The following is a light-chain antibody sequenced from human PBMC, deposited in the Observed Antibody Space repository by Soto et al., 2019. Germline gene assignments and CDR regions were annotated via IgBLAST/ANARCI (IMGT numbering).Light chain of an antibody. CDR3: QQRSNWPGT. CDR1: QSVSSY. CDR2: DAS. J-gene: IGKJ1*01. Sequence: EIVLTQSPATLSLSPGERATLSCRASQSVSSYLAWYQQKTGQAPRLLIYDASNRATGIPARFSGSGSGTDFTLTISSLEPEDFAVYYCQQRSNWPGTFGQGTKVEIK. V-gene: IGKV3-11*01.